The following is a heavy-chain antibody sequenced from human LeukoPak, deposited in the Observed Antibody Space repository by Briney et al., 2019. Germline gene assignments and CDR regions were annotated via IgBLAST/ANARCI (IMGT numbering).Heavy chain of an antibody. CDR3: ARPYDFWSGYYTGEGYFDY. CDR1: GFTFSSYS. Sequence: GGSLGLSCAASGFTFSSYSMNWVRQAPGKGLEWVSSISSSSSYIYYADSVKGRFTISRDNAKNSLYLQMNSLRAEDTAVYYCARPYDFWSGYYTGEGYFDYWGQGTRVTVSS. V-gene: IGHV3-21*01. D-gene: IGHD3-3*01. CDR2: ISSSSSYI. J-gene: IGHJ4*02.